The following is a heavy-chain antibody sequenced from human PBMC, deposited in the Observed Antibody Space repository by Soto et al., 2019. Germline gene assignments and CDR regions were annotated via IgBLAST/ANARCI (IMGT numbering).Heavy chain of an antibody. J-gene: IGHJ6*02. CDR1: GYSFANYW. CDR3: ARHPRNLMMSLDYFYGMHV. CDR2: IDPSDSYT. D-gene: IGHD2-8*01. Sequence: PGESLKISCKGSGYSFANYWITWVRQMPGKGLEWMGRIDPSDSYTNYSPSFQGHVTISTDKSISTAYLQWSSLKASDTAMFYCARHPRNLMMSLDYFYGMHVWGQGTTVTVSS. V-gene: IGHV5-10-1*01.